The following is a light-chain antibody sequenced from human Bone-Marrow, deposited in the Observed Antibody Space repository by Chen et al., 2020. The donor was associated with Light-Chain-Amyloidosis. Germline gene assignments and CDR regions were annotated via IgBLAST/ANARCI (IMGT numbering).Light chain of an antibody. Sequence: QLVVTQSPSASASLGASVKLTCTLSSEHTVYSIAWHQQPPGKGPRFLMKLNSDGSHIQGDGIPDRFSGSSFGAERYLTISSLQSEDEADYYCQTWGAGIQVFGGGTKLTVL. J-gene: IGLJ3*02. CDR2: LNSDGSH. CDR3: QTWGAGIQV. V-gene: IGLV4-69*01. CDR1: SEHTVYS.